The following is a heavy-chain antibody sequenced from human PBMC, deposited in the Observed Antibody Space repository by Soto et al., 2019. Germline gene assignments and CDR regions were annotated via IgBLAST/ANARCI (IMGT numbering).Heavy chain of an antibody. CDR2: ISGSGGST. D-gene: IGHD1-26*01. CDR3: NTVAVGVTLPYDN. Sequence: GGSLRLSCAASGFTFSSYAMSWVRQAPGKGLEWVSAISGSGGSTYYADSVKGRFTISRDDSKNTLYLQMNSLKTEDTSVYYWNTVAVGVTLPYDNWGQGTLVTVSS. V-gene: IGHV3-23*01. J-gene: IGHJ4*02. CDR1: GFTFSSYA.